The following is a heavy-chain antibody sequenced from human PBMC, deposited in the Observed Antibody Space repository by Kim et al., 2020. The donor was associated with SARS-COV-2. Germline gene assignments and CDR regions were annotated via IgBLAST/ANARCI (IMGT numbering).Heavy chain of an antibody. J-gene: IGHJ5*01. V-gene: IGHV3-66*02. CDR1: GFAVTTNY. D-gene: IGHD2-21*01. CDR3: ARGGVPEAILNWFDS. Sequence: GGSLRLSCVASGFAVTTNYMSWVRQAPGKVLEWVSVIYAGGRTFHADSVRGRFTISRDYSKNTLYLQMNNLRTDDTAVYYCARGGVPEAILNWFDSWGQGILVTVSS. CDR2: IYAGGRT.